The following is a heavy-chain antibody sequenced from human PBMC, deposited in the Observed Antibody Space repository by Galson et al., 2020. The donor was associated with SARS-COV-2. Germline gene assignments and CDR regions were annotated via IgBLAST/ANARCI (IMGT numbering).Heavy chain of an antibody. CDR3: ASDLRMPYGMDV. Sequence: GGSLRLSCAASGFTFSSYWMSWVRHAPGTGLEWVANIKQDGSEKYYVDSVKGRFTISRDNAKNSLYLQMNSLRAEDTAVYYCASDLRMPYGMDVWGQGTVVTVSS. J-gene: IGHJ6*02. CDR2: IKQDGSEK. CDR1: GFTFSSYW. V-gene: IGHV3-7*03. D-gene: IGHD2-15*01.